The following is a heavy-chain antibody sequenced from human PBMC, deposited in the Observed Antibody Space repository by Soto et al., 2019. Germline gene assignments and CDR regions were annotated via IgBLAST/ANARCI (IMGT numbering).Heavy chain of an antibody. CDR2: IIPIFGTA. J-gene: IGHJ4*02. CDR3: ASGGGHARQAQNFDY. CDR1: GGTFSSFA. D-gene: IGHD3-16*01. V-gene: IGHV1-69*12. Sequence: QVQLVQSGAEVKKPGSSVKVSCKASGGTFSSFAISWVRQAPGQGLEWMGGIIPIFGTANYAQKFQGRVTIXXDXSXSTAYMELSSLRSEDTAVYYCASGGGHARQAQNFDYWGQGTLVTVSS.